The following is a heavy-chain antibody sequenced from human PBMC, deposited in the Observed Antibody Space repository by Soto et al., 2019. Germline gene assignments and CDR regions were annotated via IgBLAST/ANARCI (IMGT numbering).Heavy chain of an antibody. Sequence: GGSLRLSCATSGFSFSDIAIHWARQASGKGLEWVGRIDRKTYNYATTYGASVKGRVTITADESTSTVYVELTSLRSDDTATFYCASGSANSWFADSWGQGTLVTVSS. CDR2: IDRKTYNYAT. V-gene: IGHV3-73*01. CDR3: ASGSANSWFADS. D-gene: IGHD6-13*01. J-gene: IGHJ4*02. CDR1: GFSFSDIA.